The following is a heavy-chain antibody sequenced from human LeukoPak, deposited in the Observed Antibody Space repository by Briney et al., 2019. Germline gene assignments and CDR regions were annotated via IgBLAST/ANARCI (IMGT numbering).Heavy chain of an antibody. V-gene: IGHV4-34*01. Sequence: SETLSLMCSVYGGSFSVYFWSCIRQPPGKGLEWIGEIYDGGNTNYNPSLMSRVIVSMEKSKRQFSLMMRSVTAADTAVYYCARFSRITWGDWGDAFDFWGQGATVIVSS. CDR2: IYDGGNT. D-gene: IGHD2-21*02. CDR1: GGSFSVYF. J-gene: IGHJ3*01. CDR3: ARFSRITWGDWGDAFDF.